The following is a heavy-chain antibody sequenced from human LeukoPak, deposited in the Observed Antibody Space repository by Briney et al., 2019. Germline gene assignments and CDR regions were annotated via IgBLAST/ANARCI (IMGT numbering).Heavy chain of an antibody. Sequence: SETLSLTCTVSGGSISSGDYYWRWIRQPPGKGLEWIAYMYYSGSTYYSPSLKSRVTRSADTSKNQLSLKLSSVTAADTAVYYCARPHYYDSRIDPWGQGSLVTVSS. J-gene: IGHJ5*02. D-gene: IGHD3-22*01. CDR3: ARPHYYDSRIDP. CDR1: GGSISSGDYY. CDR2: MYYSGST. V-gene: IGHV4-30-4*01.